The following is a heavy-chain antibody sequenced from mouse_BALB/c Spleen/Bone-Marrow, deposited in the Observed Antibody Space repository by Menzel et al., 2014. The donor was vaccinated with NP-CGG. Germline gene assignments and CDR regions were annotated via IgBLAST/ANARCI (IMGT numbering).Heavy chain of an antibody. Sequence: VHVKQSGPELVKPGASVRVSCKASGYSFTDYNMYWVKQSHGKSLEWIGYIDPYNGGTSYNQKFKGKATLTVDKSSSTAFMHLNSLTSEDSAVYYCARQSTMITTEAWFAYWGQGTLVTVSA. V-gene: IGHV1S135*01. CDR2: IDPYNGGT. CDR1: GYSFTDYN. CDR3: ARQSTMITTEAWFAY. J-gene: IGHJ3*01. D-gene: IGHD2-4*01.